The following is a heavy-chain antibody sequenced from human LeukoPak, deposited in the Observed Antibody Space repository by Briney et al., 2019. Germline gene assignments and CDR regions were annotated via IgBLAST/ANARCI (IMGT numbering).Heavy chain of an antibody. CDR2: IYPGDSDT. J-gene: IGHJ4*02. CDR1: GYSFTSYW. Sequence: GESLKISCKGSGYSFTSYWIGWVRQMPGKGLERMGIIYPGDSDTRYSPSFQGQVTISADKSISTAYLQWSSLKASDTAMYYCARLMPTYDSSGPPEYYFDYWGQGTLVTASS. V-gene: IGHV5-51*01. D-gene: IGHD3-22*01. CDR3: ARLMPTYDSSGPPEYYFDY.